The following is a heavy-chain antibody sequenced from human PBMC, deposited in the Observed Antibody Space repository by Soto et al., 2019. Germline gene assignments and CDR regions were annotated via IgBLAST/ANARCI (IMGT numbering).Heavy chain of an antibody. D-gene: IGHD4-17*01. J-gene: IGHJ5*02. CDR1: GYTLSSYG. CDR2: INTGNGNT. Sequence: QVQLVQSGAEVKRPGASVKVSCKASGYTLSSYGIHWVRQAPGQGLQWMGWINTGNGNTKYSQKFQGRVTFIRDTSASTAYMDLSSLRSEDTAVYYCARDYGGKYDPWGQGTLVTVSA. V-gene: IGHV1-3*04. CDR3: ARDYGGKYDP.